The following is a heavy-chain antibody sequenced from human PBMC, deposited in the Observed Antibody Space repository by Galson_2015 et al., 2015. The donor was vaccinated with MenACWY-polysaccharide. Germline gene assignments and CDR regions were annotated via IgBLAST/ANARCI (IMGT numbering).Heavy chain of an antibody. D-gene: IGHD2-15*01. J-gene: IGHJ6*02. CDR3: ASRLAQVGIAGYGYGMDV. Sequence: SETLSLTCTVSGGSISSSNYYWGWIRQSPEKGLEWIGTISYSGSTYYNPSLKSRVTISVDTSKNQFSLKLSSVTAADTAVYYCASRLAQVGIAGYGYGMDVWGQGTMVTVSS. CDR2: ISYSGST. V-gene: IGHV4-39*01. CDR1: GGSISSSNYY.